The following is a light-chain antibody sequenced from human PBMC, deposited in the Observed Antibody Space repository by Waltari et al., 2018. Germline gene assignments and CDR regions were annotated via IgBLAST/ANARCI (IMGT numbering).Light chain of an antibody. Sequence: QSALTQPPSVSGSPGQSVIISCTGPSSDVGSYNRVSWYHQPPGTAPKLMIYDVNIRPSGVPDRLSGSTSGNTASLTISGLQAEDEADYYCRSYTSSSTWVFGGGTKLTVL. J-gene: IGLJ3*02. CDR3: RSYTSSSTWV. CDR2: DVN. CDR1: SSDVGSYNR. V-gene: IGLV2-18*02.